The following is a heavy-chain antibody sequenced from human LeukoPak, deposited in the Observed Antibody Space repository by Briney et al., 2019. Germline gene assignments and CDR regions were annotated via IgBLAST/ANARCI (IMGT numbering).Heavy chain of an antibody. CDR3: ANPGGYYYYYMDV. J-gene: IGHJ6*03. D-gene: IGHD3-10*01. Sequence: PGGSLRLSCAASGFTVSSNYMSWVRQAPGKGLEWVSVIYSGGSTYYADSVKGRFTISRDNSKNTLYLQMNSLRAEDTAVYYCANPGGYYYYYMDVWGKGTTVTVSS. CDR1: GFTVSSNY. CDR2: IYSGGST. V-gene: IGHV3-66*02.